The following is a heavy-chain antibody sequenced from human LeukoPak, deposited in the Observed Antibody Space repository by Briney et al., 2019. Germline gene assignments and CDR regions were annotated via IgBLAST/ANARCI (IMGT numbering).Heavy chain of an antibody. J-gene: IGHJ5*02. CDR1: GGSINTYY. CDR2: IYSTGIT. Sequence: SETLSLTCTVSGGSINTYYWSWIRQPAGKGLEWIGRIYSTGITTYNPSLKGRVTMSVDTSKNQFSLILSSVTAADTAVYYCARPQSGLGWFDPWGQGILVNVSS. V-gene: IGHV4-4*07. CDR3: ARPQSGLGWFDP.